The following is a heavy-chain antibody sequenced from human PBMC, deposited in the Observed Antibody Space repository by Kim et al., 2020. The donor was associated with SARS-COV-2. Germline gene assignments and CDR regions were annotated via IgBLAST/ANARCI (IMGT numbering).Heavy chain of an antibody. V-gene: IGHV3-72*01. CDR2: VRHKARSYST. J-gene: IGHJ4*02. CDR3: ASVRETTLTVFDY. CDR1: GFIFSDHY. D-gene: IGHD4-17*01. Sequence: GGSLRLSCVASGFIFSDHYMDWVRQAPGKGLEWVGRVRHKARSYSTDYAASVKGRFTVSRDDSLNSVYLQIDNLKTEDTAVYYCASVRETTLTVFDYWGQGTRVTVSS.